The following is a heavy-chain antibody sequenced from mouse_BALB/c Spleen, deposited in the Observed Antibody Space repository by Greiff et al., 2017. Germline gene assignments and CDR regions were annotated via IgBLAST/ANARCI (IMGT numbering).Heavy chain of an antibody. CDR1: GYTFTSYW. Sequence: VKLQQPGAELVRPGASVKLSCKASGYTFTSYWINWVKQRPGQGLEWIGNIYPSDSYTNYNQKFKDKATLTVDKSSSTAYMQLSSPTSEDSAVYYCTRNDYYAMDYWGQGTSVTVSS. J-gene: IGHJ4*01. V-gene: IGHV1-69*02. CDR2: IYPSDSYT. CDR3: TRNDYYAMDY.